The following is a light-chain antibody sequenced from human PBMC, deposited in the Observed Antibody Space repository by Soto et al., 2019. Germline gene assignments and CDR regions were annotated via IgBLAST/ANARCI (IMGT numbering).Light chain of an antibody. V-gene: IGKV1-39*01. J-gene: IGKJ1*01. CDR1: QSISTY. Sequence: DIQMTQSPSSLSSSVEGRVTITCRASQSISTYLNWYQQKAGLAPKLLIYAASSLQSGVPSRFSGSGSGTDFTLTISRLQPEDFATYYCQQYYSTPPTFGQGTKVDI. CDR3: QQYYSTPPT. CDR2: AAS.